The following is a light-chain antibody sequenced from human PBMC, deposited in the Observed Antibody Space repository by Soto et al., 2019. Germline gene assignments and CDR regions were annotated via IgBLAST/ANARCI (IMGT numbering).Light chain of an antibody. CDR2: SNN. J-gene: IGLJ1*01. CDR1: SSNIGSKA. V-gene: IGLV1-44*01. CDR3: ATWDDSLNGYV. Sequence: QSVLTQPPSASGTPGQRVTISCSGSSSNIGSKAVNWYQQLPGTAPKLLIYSNNQRPSGVPDRFSGSQSGTSASLAISGLQSDDEADYYCATWDDSLNGYVFGAGTKVTVL.